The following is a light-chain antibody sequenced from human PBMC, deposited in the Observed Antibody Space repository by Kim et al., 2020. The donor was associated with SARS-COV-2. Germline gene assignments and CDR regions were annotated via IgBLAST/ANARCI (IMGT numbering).Light chain of an antibody. CDR1: SSDGGGYNY. CDR3: CSYAGGYTQVA. CDR2: DVN. V-gene: IGLV2-11*03. Sequence: QSLTNSFTGTSSDGGGYNYVSWYQQFPGNAPKLMIYDVNKRPSGVPDRFAASKSGNTASLTISGLQAEDEADYYCCSYAGGYTQVAFGGGTQLTVL. J-gene: IGLJ2*01.